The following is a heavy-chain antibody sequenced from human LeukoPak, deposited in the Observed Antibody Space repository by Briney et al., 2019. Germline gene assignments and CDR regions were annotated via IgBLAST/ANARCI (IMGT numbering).Heavy chain of an antibody. CDR1: GGSISSYY. CDR3: ARHLRDGYNYAFDY. D-gene: IGHD5-24*01. V-gene: IGHV4-59*08. J-gene: IGHJ4*02. Sequence: SETLSLTCTVSGGSISSYYWNWIRQPPGKGLEWIGYIHYSGSTNYKPSLKSRVTISVDTSKNQFSLKLSSVTAADTAVYYCARHLRDGYNYAFDYWGQGTLVTVSS. CDR2: IHYSGST.